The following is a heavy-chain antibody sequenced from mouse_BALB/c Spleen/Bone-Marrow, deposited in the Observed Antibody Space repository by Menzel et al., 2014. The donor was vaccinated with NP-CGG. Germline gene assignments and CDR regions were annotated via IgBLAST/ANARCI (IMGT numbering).Heavy chain of an antibody. J-gene: IGHJ4*01. D-gene: IGHD4-1*01. V-gene: IGHV5-4*02. CDR1: GFTFSDYY. Sequence: ESGGGLVNPGGSLKLSCAASGFTFSDYYMFWVRQTPEKRLEWVATISDDGGNTYYRDSVKGRFTISRDNAKNKLNLQMSSLKSEDTATYHCARETGPRAMDYWGQGTSVTVSS. CDR3: ARETGPRAMDY. CDR2: ISDDGGNT.